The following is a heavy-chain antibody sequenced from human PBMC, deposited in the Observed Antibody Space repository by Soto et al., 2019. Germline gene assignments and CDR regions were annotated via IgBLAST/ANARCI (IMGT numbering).Heavy chain of an antibody. CDR3: ARAGETYYDFWSGFSPIDY. Sequence: SEPLTINCKTSGGSISTSYWIWVRQSPGKGLKWLGYIFYSDNTYYNPSLESRLSISVDTSKNQISLTLNSVTAADTAVYYCARAGETYYDFWSGFSPIDYWGPGTLVT. CDR2: IFYSDNT. CDR1: GGSISTSY. V-gene: IGHV4-59*01. D-gene: IGHD3-3*01. J-gene: IGHJ4*02.